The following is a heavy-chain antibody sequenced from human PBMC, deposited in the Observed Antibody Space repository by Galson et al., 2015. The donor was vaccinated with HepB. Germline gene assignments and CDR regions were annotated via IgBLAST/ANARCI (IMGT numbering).Heavy chain of an antibody. CDR1: GGSISHSRYY. CDR2: MSYSGTP. D-gene: IGHD3-3*01. J-gene: IGHJ6*02. Sequence: SETLSLTCTVSGGSISHSRYYWGWIRQPPGKGLEWIGDMSYSGTPYYNPSLGSRVSISVHTSKNNFSLSLSSVTASDAAIYYCARERIVNRVVRYNYYGLDVWGQGTTVTVS. V-gene: IGHV4-39*07. CDR3: ARERIVNRVVRYNYYGLDV.